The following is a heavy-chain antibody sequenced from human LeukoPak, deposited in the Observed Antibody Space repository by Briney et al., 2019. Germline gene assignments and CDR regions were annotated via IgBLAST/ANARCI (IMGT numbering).Heavy chain of an antibody. CDR1: GGSISSGDYY. CDR2: IYYSGST. V-gene: IGHV4-30-4*01. CDR3: ARDPQIVPEEGMDV. Sequence: PSETLSLTCTVSGGSISSGDYYWSWIRRPPGKGLEWIGYIYYSGSTYYNPSLKSRVTISVDTSKNQFSLKLSSVTAADTAVYYCARDPQIVPEEGMDVWGQGTTVTVSS. J-gene: IGHJ6*02. D-gene: IGHD3-22*01.